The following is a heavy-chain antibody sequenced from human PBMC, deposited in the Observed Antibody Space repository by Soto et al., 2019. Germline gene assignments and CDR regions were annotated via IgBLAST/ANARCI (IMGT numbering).Heavy chain of an antibody. D-gene: IGHD4-17*01. Sequence: QVQLVQSGAEVKKPGASVKVSCKASGYTFTSYYMHWVRQAPGQGLEWMGIINPSGGSTSYAQKFRGRVTMTRDTSSRTVYMELSSLRSEDTAVYYCARDPEDYGDYGYYFDYWGQGTLVTVSS. CDR1: GYTFTSYY. CDR3: ARDPEDYGDYGYYFDY. V-gene: IGHV1-46*03. CDR2: INPSGGST. J-gene: IGHJ4*02.